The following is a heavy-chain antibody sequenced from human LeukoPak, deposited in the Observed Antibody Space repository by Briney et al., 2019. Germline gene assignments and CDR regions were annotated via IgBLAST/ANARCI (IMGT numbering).Heavy chain of an antibody. Sequence: PSETLSLTCAVYGGSFSGYYWSWIRQPPEKGLEWIGEINHSGSTNYNPSLKSRVTISVDTSKNQFSLKLSSVTAADTAVYYCARGNRLYTLDYYYYGMDVWGQGTTVTVSS. D-gene: IGHD1-14*01. V-gene: IGHV4-34*01. J-gene: IGHJ6*02. CDR3: ARGNRLYTLDYYYYGMDV. CDR1: GGSFSGYY. CDR2: INHSGST.